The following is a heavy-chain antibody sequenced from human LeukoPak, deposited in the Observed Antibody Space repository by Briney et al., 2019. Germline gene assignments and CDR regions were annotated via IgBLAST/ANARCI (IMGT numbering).Heavy chain of an antibody. Sequence: PGGSLRLSCAASGFTFSSYSMNWVRQAPGKGLEWVSYISSSSSTIYYADSVKGRFTISRDNAKNSLYLQMNSLRAEDTAVYYCAREGDSGSFDYWGQGTLVTVSS. CDR2: ISSSSSTI. V-gene: IGHV3-48*01. CDR1: GFTFSSYS. D-gene: IGHD1-26*01. J-gene: IGHJ4*02. CDR3: AREGDSGSFDY.